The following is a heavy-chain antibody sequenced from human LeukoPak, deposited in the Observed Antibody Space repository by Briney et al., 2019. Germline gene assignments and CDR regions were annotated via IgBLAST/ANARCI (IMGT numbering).Heavy chain of an antibody. J-gene: IGHJ4*02. D-gene: IGHD3-3*01. Sequence: PSETLSLTCTVSGGSISSYYWSWIRQPPGKGLEWIGYIYYSGSTNYNPSLKSRVTISVDTSKNQFSLKLSSVTAADTAVYYCARVPYDFWSGYLKGPDYWGQGTLVTVSS. CDR3: ARVPYDFWSGYLKGPDY. CDR1: GGSISSYY. CDR2: IYYSGST. V-gene: IGHV4-59*01.